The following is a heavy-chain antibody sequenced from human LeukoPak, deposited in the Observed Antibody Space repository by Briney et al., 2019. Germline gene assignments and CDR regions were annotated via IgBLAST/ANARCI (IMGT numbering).Heavy chain of an antibody. Sequence: SETLSLTCAVYGGSFSGYYWGWIRQPPGKGLEWIGEINHSGSTNYNPSLKSRVTISADTSKNQFSLKLSSVTAADTAVYYCARGTKWEVAVAGSEYFQHWGQGTLVTVSS. CDR2: INHSGST. CDR1: GGSFSGYY. CDR3: ARGTKWEVAVAGSEYFQH. V-gene: IGHV4-34*01. D-gene: IGHD6-19*01. J-gene: IGHJ1*01.